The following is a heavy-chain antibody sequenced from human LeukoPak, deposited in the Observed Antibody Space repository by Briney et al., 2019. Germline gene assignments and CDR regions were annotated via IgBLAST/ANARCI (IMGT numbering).Heavy chain of an antibody. J-gene: IGHJ4*02. CDR3: ARSSGSYRLDY. CDR1: DGSISSYY. CDR2: IYTTGSA. V-gene: IGHV4-4*07. D-gene: IGHD1-26*01. Sequence: PSETLSLTCTVSDGSISSYYWNWIRQPAGKGLEWIGRIYTTGSANYNPSLKSRVTMSVDTSKNQFSLKLSSVTAADTAVYYCARSSGSYRLDYWGQGSQVTVSS.